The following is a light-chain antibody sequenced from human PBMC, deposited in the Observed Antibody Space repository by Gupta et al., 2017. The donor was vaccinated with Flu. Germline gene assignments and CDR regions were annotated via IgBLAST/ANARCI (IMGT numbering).Light chain of an antibody. CDR1: QRIRSY. Sequence: SSLYASVGDRGTSTCRARQRIRSYLGWCEQKRKEAPKLLMYAEASRQSGVASRFGGSGCGRDVTLTISSRQQEEFASYYSHHSDSNPLFAFGHGTXVDIK. CDR2: AEA. V-gene: IGKV1-39*01. CDR3: HHSDSNPLFA. J-gene: IGKJ3*01.